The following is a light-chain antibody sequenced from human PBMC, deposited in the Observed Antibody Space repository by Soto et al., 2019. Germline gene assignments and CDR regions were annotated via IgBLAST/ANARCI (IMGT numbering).Light chain of an antibody. CDR2: LEGSGSY. CDR3: ETWDSNTRV. J-gene: IGLJ2*01. V-gene: IGLV4-60*03. CDR1: SGHNNYI. Sequence: QSVLTQSSSASASLGSSVKLTCTLSSGHNNYIIAWHQQQPGKAPRYLMKLEGSGSYNKGSAVPDRFSGSSSGADRYLTISNLQSEDEADYSCETWDSNTRVFGGGTKLTVL.